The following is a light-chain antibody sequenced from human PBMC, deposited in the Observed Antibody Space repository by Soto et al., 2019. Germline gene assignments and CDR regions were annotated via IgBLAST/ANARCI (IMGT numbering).Light chain of an antibody. CDR3: SSVAGGGNPVV. Sequence: QSALTQPPSASGSLGQSVTISCTGTSSDVGGYNYVSWHQQHPGKAPKLMIYEVTKRPSGVPDRFSGSKSGNTASLTVSGLPAEGEADYFCSSVAGGGNPVVFGGGTKLTGL. J-gene: IGLJ2*01. CDR1: SSDVGGYNY. V-gene: IGLV2-8*01. CDR2: EVT.